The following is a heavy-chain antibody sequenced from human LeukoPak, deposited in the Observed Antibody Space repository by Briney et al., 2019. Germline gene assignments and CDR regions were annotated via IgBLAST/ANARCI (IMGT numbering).Heavy chain of an antibody. CDR1: GYTFTGYY. J-gene: IGHJ4*02. CDR3: ARSGIRTDSSSWAIDY. CDR2: INPNSGGT. Sequence: ASVKVSCKASGYTFTGYYMHWVRQAPGQGLEWMGRINPNSGGTNYAQKFQGRVTMTRDTSISTAYMVLSRLRSDDTAVYYCARSGIRTDSSSWAIDYWGQGTLVTVSS. V-gene: IGHV1-2*06. D-gene: IGHD6-13*01.